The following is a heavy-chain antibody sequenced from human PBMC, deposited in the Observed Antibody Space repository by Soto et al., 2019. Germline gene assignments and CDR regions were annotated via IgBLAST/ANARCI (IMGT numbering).Heavy chain of an antibody. CDR3: AKTPRGGDYGDWYFDL. D-gene: IGHD4-17*01. CDR2: INPSGSRT. J-gene: IGHJ2*01. CDR1: EFTFSTSG. Sequence: EVQLLESGGALVQPGGSLRLSCAASEFTFSTSGMTWVRLAPGRGLDYVSAINPSGSRTYYADSVKGRFTISRDNSKNTLYRQMNSLRAEDTAIYYCAKTPRGGDYGDWYFDLWGRGTLVTVSS. V-gene: IGHV3-23*05.